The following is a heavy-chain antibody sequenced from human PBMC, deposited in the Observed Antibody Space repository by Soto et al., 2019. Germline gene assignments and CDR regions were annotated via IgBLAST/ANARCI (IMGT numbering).Heavy chain of an antibody. V-gene: IGHV3-73*02. Sequence: EVQLVESGGGLVQPGGSLKLSCAASGFTFSGSAMHWVRQASGKGLEWVGRIRSKANSYSTAYAASVKGRFTISKEDSKHTAYLQMNSLKTEDTAVYYWTRHPDYGGRFYYYGMDVWGQGTTVTVSS. CDR2: IRSKANSYST. D-gene: IGHD4-17*01. CDR1: GFTFSGSA. CDR3: TRHPDYGGRFYYYGMDV. J-gene: IGHJ6*02.